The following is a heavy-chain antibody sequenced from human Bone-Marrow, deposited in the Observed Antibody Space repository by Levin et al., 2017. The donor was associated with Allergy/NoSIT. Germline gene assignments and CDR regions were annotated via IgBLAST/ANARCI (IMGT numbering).Heavy chain of an antibody. CDR2: IYWDDDK. CDR3: AHRPDYGDHGVWFDP. J-gene: IGHJ5*02. Sequence: NGSGPTLVKPTQTLRLTCSFSGFSLNSRAMGVGWIRQSPGKALEWIASIYWDDDKRYSPSLRNRLTVTKDTSRNQVLLTMTNMELADTATYYCAHRPDYGDHGVWFDPWGQGTLVIVSS. CDR1: GFSLNSRAMG. V-gene: IGHV2-5*02. D-gene: IGHD4-17*01.